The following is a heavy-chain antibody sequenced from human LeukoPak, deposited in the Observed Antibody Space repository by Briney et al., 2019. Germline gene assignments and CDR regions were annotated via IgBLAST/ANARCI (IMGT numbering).Heavy chain of an antibody. D-gene: IGHD5-18*01. CDR3: AKNGGYSYGLYYFDY. J-gene: IGHJ4*02. CDR1: GFTFKNSA. CDR2: ISGSRDNS. Sequence: GGSLRLSCAASGFTFKNSAMSWVRQAPGRGLEWVSTISGSRDNSYYADSVKGRFTISRDNSKNTVHLQMDSLRAEDSAVYYCAKNGGYSYGLYYFDYWGQGTLVTVSS. V-gene: IGHV3-23*01.